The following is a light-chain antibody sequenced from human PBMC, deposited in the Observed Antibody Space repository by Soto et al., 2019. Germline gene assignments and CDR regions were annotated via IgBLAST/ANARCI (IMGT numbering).Light chain of an antibody. CDR1: QSIKNY. CDR2: DTS. V-gene: IGKV3-20*01. J-gene: IGKJ1*01. CDR3: QQYGSSPQT. Sequence: EIVLTQSPATLSLSPGERATLSCRASQSIKNYLAWYQQKPGQAPRLLIYDTSNRATGIPARFTGSGSGTDFTLTINRLEPEDFAVYFCQQYGSSPQTFGQGTTVDIK.